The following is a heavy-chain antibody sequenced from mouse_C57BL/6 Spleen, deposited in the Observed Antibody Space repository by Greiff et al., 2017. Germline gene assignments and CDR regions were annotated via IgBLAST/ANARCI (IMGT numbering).Heavy chain of an antibody. J-gene: IGHJ3*01. CDR1: GFSLTSYG. CDR3: ASDYYGSSYWFAY. D-gene: IGHD1-1*01. Sequence: VQLQQSGPGLVAPSQSLSITCTVSGFSLTSYGVHWVRQPPGKGLEWLVVIWSDGSTTYNSALKSRLSISKDNSKSQVCLKMNSLQTDDTAMYYCASDYYGSSYWFAYWGQGTLVTVSA. V-gene: IGHV2-6*03. CDR2: IWSDGST.